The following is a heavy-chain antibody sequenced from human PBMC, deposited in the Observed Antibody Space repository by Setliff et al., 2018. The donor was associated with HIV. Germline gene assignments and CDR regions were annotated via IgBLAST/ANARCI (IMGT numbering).Heavy chain of an antibody. CDR3: ARSPSYRSSWEYYFDY. CDR1: GGSISGYH. D-gene: IGHD6-13*01. CDR2: IYTSRGT. V-gene: IGHV4-4*09. Sequence: SETLSLTCTVSGGSISGYHWNWLRQTPGKGLEWIGYIYTSRGTNYNHSLRTRVIISVDTSNQFSLKLSSVTAADAAVYYCARSPSYRSSWEYYFDYWGQVILVTVSS. J-gene: IGHJ4*02.